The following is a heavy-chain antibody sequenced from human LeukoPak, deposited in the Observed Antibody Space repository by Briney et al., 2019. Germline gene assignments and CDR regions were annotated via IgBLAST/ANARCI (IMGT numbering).Heavy chain of an antibody. CDR3: GRGAGAFDY. Sequence: PSETLSLTCTVSGVSISPYYWSWIRQPPGKGLEWIGYIYYSGSTTYNPSLKSPVTISVDTSRNQFSLKLSSVTAADTAVYYCGRGAGAFDYWGHGTLVTVSS. CDR1: GVSISPYY. D-gene: IGHD6-19*01. V-gene: IGHV4-59*01. CDR2: IYYSGST. J-gene: IGHJ4*01.